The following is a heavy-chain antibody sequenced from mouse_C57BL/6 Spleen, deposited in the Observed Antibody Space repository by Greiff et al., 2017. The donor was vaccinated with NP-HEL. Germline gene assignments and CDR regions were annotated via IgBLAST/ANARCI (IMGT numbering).Heavy chain of an antibody. CDR1: GFTFSSYA. V-gene: IGHV5-4*01. J-gene: IGHJ4*01. Sequence: DVQLVESGGGLVKPGGSLKLSCAASGFTFSSYAMSWVRQTPEKRLEWVATISDGGSYTYYPDNVKGRFTISRDNAKNNLYLQMSHLKSEDTAMYYCARSRRAMDYWGQGTSVTVSS. CDR2: ISDGGSYT. CDR3: ARSRRAMDY.